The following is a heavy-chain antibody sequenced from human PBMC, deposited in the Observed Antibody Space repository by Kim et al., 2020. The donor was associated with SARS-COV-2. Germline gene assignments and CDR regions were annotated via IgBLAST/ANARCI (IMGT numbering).Heavy chain of an antibody. Sequence: PSLKSRVTISVDTSKNQFSLKLSSVTAADTAVYYCARHLKPGQQLAWFDPWGQGTLVTVSS. J-gene: IGHJ5*02. CDR3: ARHLKPGQQLAWFDP. D-gene: IGHD6-13*01. V-gene: IGHV4-59*08.